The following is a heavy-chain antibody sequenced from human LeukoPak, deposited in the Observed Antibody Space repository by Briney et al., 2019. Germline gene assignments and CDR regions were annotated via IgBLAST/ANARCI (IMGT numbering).Heavy chain of an antibody. Sequence: SETLSLTCTDPGGSISSHNWSWSRQPPGKGLWWIGYIYYSGSTNYNPSLKSRVTISVDTSKNQFSLKLSSVTAADTAVYYCARGHCSSTSCSRNWFDPWGQGTLVTVSS. CDR3: ARGHCSSTSCSRNWFDP. V-gene: IGHV4-59*11. CDR1: GGSISSHN. CDR2: IYYSGST. J-gene: IGHJ5*02. D-gene: IGHD2-2*01.